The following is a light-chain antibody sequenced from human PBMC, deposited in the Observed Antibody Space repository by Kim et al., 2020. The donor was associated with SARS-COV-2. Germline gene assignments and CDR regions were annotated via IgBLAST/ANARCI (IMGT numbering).Light chain of an antibody. Sequence: VTSSCSGTGSNMGSSTVNWNRQRPGTTPKLLINSNTQRPSGVPDRFSGSKSGTSASLAISELQSEDEADYYCAAWDDSLNGPNVVFGGGTQLTVL. J-gene: IGLJ2*01. V-gene: IGLV1-44*01. CDR3: AAWDDSLNGPNVV. CDR1: GSNMGSST. CDR2: SNT.